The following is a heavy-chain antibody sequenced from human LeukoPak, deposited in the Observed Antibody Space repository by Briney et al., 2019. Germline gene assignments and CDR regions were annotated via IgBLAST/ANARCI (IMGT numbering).Heavy chain of an antibody. J-gene: IGHJ5*02. V-gene: IGHV1-2*02. CDR3: ARAGTYYYDSSGYPWFDP. D-gene: IGHD3-22*01. CDR2: INPKSGGA. CDR1: GFTFNAYN. Sequence: ASVKVSCKASGFTFNAYNIHWVRQAPGQGLEWMGWINPKSGGANYAQKFQGRVTMTWDTSISTAYMELSRLRSEDTAVYYCARAGTYYYDSSGYPWFDPWGQGTLVTVSS.